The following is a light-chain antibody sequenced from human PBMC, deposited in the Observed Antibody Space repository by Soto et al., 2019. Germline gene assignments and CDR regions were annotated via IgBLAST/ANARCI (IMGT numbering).Light chain of an antibody. V-gene: IGKV3-20*01. J-gene: IGKJ2*01. Sequence: EIVLTQSPGTLSLSPGERATLSCRASQSVSSRYLAWYQQKPGQAPRLLMYGASSRATGIPDRFSGSGSGTDFTLTLSRLEPEDFAVYYCQQYGSAPPYTFGQGTKLEIK. CDR2: GAS. CDR1: QSVSSRY. CDR3: QQYGSAPPYT.